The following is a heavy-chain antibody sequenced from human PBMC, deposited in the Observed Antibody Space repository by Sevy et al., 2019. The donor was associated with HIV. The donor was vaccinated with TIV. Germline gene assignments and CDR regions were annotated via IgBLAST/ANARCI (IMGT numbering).Heavy chain of an antibody. CDR2: INHRGTA. Sequence: SETLSLTCAVFGETFVGHYWTWIRQTPGKGLEWIGEINHRGTANYNPSLKSRVTISVDTSNKQFSLRLNSMTAADTAVYYCAKIATVTISALDSWGRGTLVTVSS. V-gene: IGHV4-34*08. D-gene: IGHD4-17*01. CDR3: AKIATVTISALDS. J-gene: IGHJ4*02. CDR1: GETFVGHY.